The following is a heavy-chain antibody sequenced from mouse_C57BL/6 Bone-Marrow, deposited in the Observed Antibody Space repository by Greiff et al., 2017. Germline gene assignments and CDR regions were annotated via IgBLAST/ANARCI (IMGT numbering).Heavy chain of an antibody. CDR2: IYPSDSET. J-gene: IGHJ2*01. Sequence: QVHVKQPGAELVRPGSSVKLSCKASGYTFTSYWMDWVKQRPGQGLEWIGNIYPSDSETHYNQKFKDKATLTVDKSSSTAYMQLSSLTSEDSAVYYCAVYYGSSGDYWGQGTTLTVSS. CDR3: AVYYGSSGDY. V-gene: IGHV1-61*01. CDR1: GYTFTSYW. D-gene: IGHD1-1*01.